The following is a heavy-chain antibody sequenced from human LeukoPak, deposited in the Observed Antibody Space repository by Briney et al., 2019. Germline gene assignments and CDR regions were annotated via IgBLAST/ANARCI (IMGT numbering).Heavy chain of an antibody. CDR2: FNPEDGET. CDR3: ATGGSWVVAANNAFDI. D-gene: IGHD2-15*01. Sequence: ASVKVSCKVSGYTLTELSMHWVRQAPGKGREWMGGFNPEDGETIYAQKFQGRVTMTEDTSTDTAYMELSSLRSEDTAVYYCATGGSWVVAANNAFDIWGQGTMVTVSS. V-gene: IGHV1-24*01. J-gene: IGHJ3*02. CDR1: GYTLTELS.